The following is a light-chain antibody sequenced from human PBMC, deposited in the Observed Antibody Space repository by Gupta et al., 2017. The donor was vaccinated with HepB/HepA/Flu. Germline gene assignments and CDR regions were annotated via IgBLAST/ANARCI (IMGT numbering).Light chain of an antibody. CDR3: QSWDSSTEV. V-gene: IGLV3-1*01. J-gene: IGLJ2*01. CDR2: QDS. Sequence: SYELTQPPSVSVSPGQTASITCSGDKLGDKYACWYQQKPGQSPVLVIYQDSKRPSGIPGRFSGSNSGNTATLTIGGTHAMDEADYYFQSWDSSTEVFGGGTKLTVL. CDR1: KLGDKY.